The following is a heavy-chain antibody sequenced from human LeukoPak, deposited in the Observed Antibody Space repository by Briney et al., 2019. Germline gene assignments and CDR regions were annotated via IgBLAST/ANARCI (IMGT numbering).Heavy chain of an antibody. CDR2: IYYSGSP. CDR1: GGSISSGDYY. D-gene: IGHD3-22*01. CDR3: ARGDSSGYYYYYYYGMDV. Sequence: SETLSLTCTLSGGSISSGDYYRSWIRQPPGKGLEWIGYIYYSGSPYHNPPLKSRVTISVDTSKTPFSLKLSSVTAADTAVYYCARGDSSGYYYYYYYGMDVWGQGTTVTVSS. J-gene: IGHJ6*02. V-gene: IGHV4-30-4*01.